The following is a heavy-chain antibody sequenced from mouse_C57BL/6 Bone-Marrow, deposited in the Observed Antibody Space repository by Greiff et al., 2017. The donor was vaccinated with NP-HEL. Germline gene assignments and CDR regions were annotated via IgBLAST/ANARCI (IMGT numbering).Heavy chain of an antibody. CDR2: IWSGGST. V-gene: IGHV2-2*01. Sequence: QVQLKQSGPGLVQPSQSLSITCTVSGFSLTSYGVHWVRQSPGKGLEWLGVIWSGGSTDYNAAFISRLSISKDNSNSQVFFKMNSLQADATAIYYCARLYYGYDWFAYWGQGTLVTVSA. CDR3: ARLYYGYDWFAY. CDR1: GFSLTSYG. D-gene: IGHD2-2*01. J-gene: IGHJ3*01.